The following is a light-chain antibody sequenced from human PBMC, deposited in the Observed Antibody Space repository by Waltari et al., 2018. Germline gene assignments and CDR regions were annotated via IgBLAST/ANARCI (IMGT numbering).Light chain of an antibody. Sequence: ETVLTQSPATLSLSPGERATLSCRASQSVSRYLAWYQQKPGQAPRLLIDDASNRATGIPARFSGSGSGTDFTLTISSREPEDFAVYYCQQRSNWLFTFGPGTKVDIK. V-gene: IGKV3-11*01. CDR1: QSVSRY. CDR3: QQRSNWLFT. J-gene: IGKJ3*01. CDR2: DAS.